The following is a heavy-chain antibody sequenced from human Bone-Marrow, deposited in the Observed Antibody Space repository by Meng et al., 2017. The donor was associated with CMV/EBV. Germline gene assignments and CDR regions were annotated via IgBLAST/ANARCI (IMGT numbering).Heavy chain of an antibody. CDR3: ARDVGSIAAAGTLGFAY. CDR2: INPNSGGT. CDR1: GYTFTGYY. Sequence: ASVKVSCKASGYTFTGYYMHWVRQAPGQGLEWMGWINPNSGGTNYAQKFQGRVTMTRDTSISTAYMELSRLRSDDTAVYYCARDVGSIAAAGTLGFAYWGQGTLVPVAS. D-gene: IGHD6-13*01. J-gene: IGHJ4*02. V-gene: IGHV1-2*02.